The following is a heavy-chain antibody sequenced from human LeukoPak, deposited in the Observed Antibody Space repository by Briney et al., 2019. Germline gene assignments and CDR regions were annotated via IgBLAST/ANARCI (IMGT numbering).Heavy chain of an antibody. D-gene: IGHD2-15*01. CDR2: IYYSGST. CDR1: GGSISSSSYY. Sequence: TSETLSLTCTVSGGSISSSSYYWGWIRQPPGKGLEWIGSIYYSGSTYYNPSLKSRVTISVDTSKNQFSLKLSSVTAADTAVYYCARDCSGGSCYSLDYWGQGTLVTVSS. V-gene: IGHV4-39*02. CDR3: ARDCSGGSCYSLDY. J-gene: IGHJ4*02.